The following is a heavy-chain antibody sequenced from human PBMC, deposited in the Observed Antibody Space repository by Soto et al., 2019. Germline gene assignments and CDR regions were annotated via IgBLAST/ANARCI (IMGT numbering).Heavy chain of an antibody. V-gene: IGHV1-58*01. Sequence: VSCKASGVTFTSSAVQWVRQARGQRLEWIGWIVVGSGNTNYAQKFQERVTITRDMSTSTAYMELSSLRSEDTAVYYCAATLYNWQYVLFLYGMDVWGHGTTVTV. CDR1: GVTFTSSA. D-gene: IGHD1-20*01. CDR2: IVVGSGNT. J-gene: IGHJ6*02. CDR3: AATLYNWQYVLFLYGMDV.